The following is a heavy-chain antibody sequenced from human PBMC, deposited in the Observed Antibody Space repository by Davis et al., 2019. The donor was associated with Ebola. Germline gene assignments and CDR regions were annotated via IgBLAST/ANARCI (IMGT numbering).Heavy chain of an antibody. J-gene: IGHJ4*02. V-gene: IGHV4-39*02. CDR3: ARGLYSSGYLFYFDN. Sequence: SETLSLTCTVSGGSISSSTYYWGWVRQAPGKGLEWIGSIYHSGSTYFAPSLKSRVTISVDTSKNHFSLRLSSVTAADTALYFCARGLYSSGYLFYFDNWGQGTLVAVSP. CDR1: GGSISSSTYY. CDR2: IYHSGST. D-gene: IGHD5-18*01.